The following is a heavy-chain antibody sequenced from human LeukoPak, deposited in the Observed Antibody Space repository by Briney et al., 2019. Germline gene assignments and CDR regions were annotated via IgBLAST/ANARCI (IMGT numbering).Heavy chain of an antibody. D-gene: IGHD6-19*01. CDR2: FDPEDGET. CDR3: ARDFIAVGGSNLFLMV. Sequence: ASVKVSCKVSGYTLTELSMHWVRQAPGKGLEWMGGFDPEDGETIYAQKFQGRVTMTEDTSTDTAYMELSSLRSEDTGIYFCARDFIAVGGSNLFLMVWGQGTLVTVSS. CDR1: GYTLTELS. J-gene: IGHJ1*01. V-gene: IGHV1-24*01.